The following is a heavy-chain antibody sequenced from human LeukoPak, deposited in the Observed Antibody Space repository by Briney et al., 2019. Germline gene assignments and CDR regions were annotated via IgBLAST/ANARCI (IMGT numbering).Heavy chain of an antibody. V-gene: IGHV3-7*05. CDR3: AVYCSGGSCFRN. CDR2: INQDGSEK. D-gene: IGHD2-15*01. Sequence: GGSLRLSCAASGFTFSSYWMSWARQAPGKGLEWVANINQDGSEKYYVDSVKGRFTISRDNAKNSVYLQMNSLRADDTAVYYCAVYCSGGSCFRNWGQGTLVTVSS. CDR1: GFTFSSYW. J-gene: IGHJ4*02.